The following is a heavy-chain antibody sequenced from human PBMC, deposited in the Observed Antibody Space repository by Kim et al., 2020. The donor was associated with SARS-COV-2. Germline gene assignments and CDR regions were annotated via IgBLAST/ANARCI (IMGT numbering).Heavy chain of an antibody. CDR3: ARYYEGVLYYYYGMDV. Sequence: ASVKVSCKASGYTFTSYGISWVRQAPGQGLEWMGWISAYNGNTNYAQKLQGRVTMTTDTSTSTAYMELRSLRSDDTAVYYCARYYEGVLYYYYGMDVWGQGTTVTVSS. CDR2: ISAYNGNT. J-gene: IGHJ6*02. CDR1: GYTFTSYG. D-gene: IGHD1-26*01. V-gene: IGHV1-18*01.